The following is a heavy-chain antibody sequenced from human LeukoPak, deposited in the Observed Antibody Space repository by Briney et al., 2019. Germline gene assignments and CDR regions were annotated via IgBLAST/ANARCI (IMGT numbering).Heavy chain of an antibody. CDR1: GYSISSDYY. Sequence: SETLSLTCAVSGYSISSDYYWGWIRQPPGKGLEWIGSTYHSGSTFYNPSLKSRVTISVDTSKNQFSLKLSSVTAADTAVYYCARHVETAGYCSSTSCYGGYYYYLDVWGKGTTVTVSS. CDR3: ARHVETAGYCSSTSCYGGYYYYLDV. CDR2: TYHSGST. V-gene: IGHV4-38-2*01. D-gene: IGHD2-2*01. J-gene: IGHJ6*03.